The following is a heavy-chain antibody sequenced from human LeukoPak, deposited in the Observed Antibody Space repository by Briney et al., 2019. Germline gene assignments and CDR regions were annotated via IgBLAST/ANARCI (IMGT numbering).Heavy chain of an antibody. CDR2: ISWNSGSI. D-gene: IGHD4-17*01. Sequence: GGSLRLSCAASGFTFDDYAMHWVRQAPGKGLEWVSGISWNSGSIGYADSVKGRFTISRDNAKNSLYLQMNSLRAEDTAVYYCARDLMTTVTTVDYWGQGTLVTVSS. CDR3: ARDLMTTVTTVDY. J-gene: IGHJ4*02. CDR1: GFTFDDYA. V-gene: IGHV3-9*01.